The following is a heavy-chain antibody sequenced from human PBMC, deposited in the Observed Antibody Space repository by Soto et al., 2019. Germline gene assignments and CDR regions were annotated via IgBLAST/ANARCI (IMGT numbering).Heavy chain of an antibody. Sequence: SETLSLTCTVSGGSISNSYWSWIRQSPGKGLEWIGYIYHGVSTDYNPSLKSRVTISVDSSKNLFSLSLSSVTAADTAVYFCVRSGCSSTACHTDWFDPWGPGTLVTAPQ. V-gene: IGHV4-59*12. CDR2: IYHGVST. CDR3: VRSGCSSTACHTDWFDP. J-gene: IGHJ5*02. D-gene: IGHD2-2*01. CDR1: GGSISNSY.